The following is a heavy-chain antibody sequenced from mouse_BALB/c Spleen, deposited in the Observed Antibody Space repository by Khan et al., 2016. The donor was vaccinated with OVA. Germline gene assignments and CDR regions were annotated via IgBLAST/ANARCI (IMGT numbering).Heavy chain of an antibody. V-gene: IGHV1-20*02. CDR1: GFSFTGYF. D-gene: IGHD1-1*01. J-gene: IGHJ2*01. CDR2: INPHFGET. CDR3: ARIYGSAFDY. Sequence: VQLKQSGPELVKPGASVKISCTASGFSFTGYFMHWVMQSHGKSLEWIGRINPHFGETFYHQNFVDKATLTVDESSNTAHLELRSLASEDSAVYYCARIYGSAFDYWGQGTTLTVSS.